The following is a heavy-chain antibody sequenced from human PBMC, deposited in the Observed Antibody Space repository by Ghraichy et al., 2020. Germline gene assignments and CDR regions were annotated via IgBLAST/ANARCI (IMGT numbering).Heavy chain of an antibody. CDR1: GFTFSSYS. V-gene: IGHV3-48*02. Sequence: GGSLRLSCAASGFTFSSYSMSWVRQAPGKGLEWVSYISSSSSTIYYADSVKGRFTISRDNAKNSLHLQMNSLRDEDTAVYYCARPNREYYDFWSGYYRTWGQGTMDTVSS. D-gene: IGHD3-3*01. CDR2: ISSSSSTI. J-gene: IGHJ5*02. CDR3: ARPNREYYDFWSGYYRT.